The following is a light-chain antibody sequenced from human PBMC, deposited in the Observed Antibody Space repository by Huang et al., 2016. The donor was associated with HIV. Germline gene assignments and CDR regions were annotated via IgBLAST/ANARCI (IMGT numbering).Light chain of an antibody. Sequence: DIVMTQSPDSLAVSLGERATINCKSSQSLLYNSNNKNSLAWYPQKPGQPPNLLIYWASSRKSGVPDRFSGSVSETDFTLTISSLQAEDVAVYYCQQHYSSPPTFGQGTKLEIK. CDR1: QSLLYNSNNKNS. CDR3: QQHYSSPPT. CDR2: WAS. J-gene: IGKJ2*01. V-gene: IGKV4-1*01.